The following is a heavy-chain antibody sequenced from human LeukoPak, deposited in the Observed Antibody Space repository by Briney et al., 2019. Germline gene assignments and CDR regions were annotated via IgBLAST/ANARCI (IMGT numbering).Heavy chain of an antibody. V-gene: IGHV3-23*01. CDR3: AKGLSMVRGARGGAFDI. CDR2: LSGSGGST. D-gene: IGHD3-10*01. CDR1: GFTFSSYA. J-gene: IGHJ3*02. Sequence: PGGSLRLSCAASGFTFSSYAMSWVRQAPGKGLEWVSALSGSGGSTYYADSVKGRFTTSRDNSKNTLYLQMNSLRAEDTAVYYCAKGLSMVRGARGGAFDIWGQGTMVTVSS.